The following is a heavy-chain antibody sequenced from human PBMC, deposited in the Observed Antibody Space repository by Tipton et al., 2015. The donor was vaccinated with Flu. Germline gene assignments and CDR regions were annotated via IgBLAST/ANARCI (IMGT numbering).Heavy chain of an antibody. CDR2: ISYDGNEK. V-gene: IGHV3-30*18. D-gene: IGHD2-15*01. CDR1: GFIFSGFG. Sequence: SLRLSCTVTGFIFSGFGMHWVRQVPDKGLEWVALISYDGNEKAYADSVKGRFTISRDNSKNTLYLHMNNFRSEDTAIYYCAKDANHCSGGNCPLPDYWGQGTLVTVSS. CDR3: AKDANHCSGGNCPLPDY. J-gene: IGHJ4*02.